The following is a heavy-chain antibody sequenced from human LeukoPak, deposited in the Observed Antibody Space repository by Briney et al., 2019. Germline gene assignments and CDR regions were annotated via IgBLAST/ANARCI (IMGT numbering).Heavy chain of an antibody. J-gene: IGHJ4*02. D-gene: IGHD3-22*01. V-gene: IGHV4-39*01. Sequence: PSETLSLTCSVSGGSISRSDHYWSWIRQPPGKGPEWIGIIYYSGSTYYNPSLKSRVTISVDPSKNQFSLKLNSVIAADTAVYFCARSYDSSAYYYVFDYWGQGTLVTVSS. CDR2: IYYSGST. CDR1: GGSISRSDHY. CDR3: ARSYDSSAYYYVFDY.